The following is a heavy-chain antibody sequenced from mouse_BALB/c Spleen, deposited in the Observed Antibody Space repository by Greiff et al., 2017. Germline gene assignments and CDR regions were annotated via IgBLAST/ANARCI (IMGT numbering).Heavy chain of an antibody. V-gene: IGHV5-9-4*01. CDR1: GFTFSSYA. CDR3: ARGGDGYYLDY. CDR2: ISSGGSYT. J-gene: IGHJ2*01. D-gene: IGHD2-3*01. Sequence: EVNVVESGGGLVKPGGSLKLSCAASGFTFSSYAMSWVRQSPEKRLEWVAEISSGGSYTYYPDTVTGRFTISRDNAKNTLYLEMSSLRSEDTAMYYCARGGDGYYLDYWGQGTTLTVSS.